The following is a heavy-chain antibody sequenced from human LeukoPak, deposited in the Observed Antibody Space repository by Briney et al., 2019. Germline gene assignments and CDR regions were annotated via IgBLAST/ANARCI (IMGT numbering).Heavy chain of an antibody. CDR3: AREGIGAYYYGSGSYRYDY. J-gene: IGHJ4*02. V-gene: IGHV4-34*01. Sequence: SETLSLTCAVYGGSFSGYYWGWIRQPPGKGLEWIGGIYYSGSTYYNPSLKSRVTISVDTSKNQFSLKLSSVTAADTAVYYCAREGIGAYYYGSGSYRYDYWGQGTLVTVSS. D-gene: IGHD3-10*01. CDR2: IYYSGST. CDR1: GGSFSGYY.